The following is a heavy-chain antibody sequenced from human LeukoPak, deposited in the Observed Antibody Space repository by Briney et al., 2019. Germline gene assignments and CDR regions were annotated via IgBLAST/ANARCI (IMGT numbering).Heavy chain of an antibody. J-gene: IGHJ4*02. CDR2: TQPEGNEK. D-gene: IGHD3-16*01. Sequence: GSLRLSCAVSGFNFPKFWMSRVRQAPGRGLEWVANTQPEGNEKFYVESVKGRFTISRDNTKDLLFLQMNDLRVEDTGVYYCARGDAFSGDHWGQGTQVTVST. V-gene: IGHV3-7*03. CDR3: ARGDAFSGDH. CDR1: GFNFPKFW.